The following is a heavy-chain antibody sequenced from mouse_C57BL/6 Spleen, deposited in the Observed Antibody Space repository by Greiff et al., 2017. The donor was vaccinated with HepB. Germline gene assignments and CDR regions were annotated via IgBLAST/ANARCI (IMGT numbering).Heavy chain of an antibody. J-gene: IGHJ3*01. V-gene: IGHV1-64*01. CDR2: IRHNSGST. Sequence: QVQLQQPGAELVKPGASVKLSCKASGYTFTSYWMHWVKQRPGQGLEWIGMIRHNSGSTNYNEKFKSKATLTVDKSSSTAYMQLSSLTSEDSAVYYCASLNGASFAYWGQGTLVTVSA. D-gene: IGHD6-1*01. CDR3: ASLNGASFAY. CDR1: GYTFTSYW.